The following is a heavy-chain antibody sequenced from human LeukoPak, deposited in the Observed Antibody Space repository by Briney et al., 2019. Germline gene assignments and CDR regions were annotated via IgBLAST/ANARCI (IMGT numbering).Heavy chain of an antibody. CDR2: IYSGGST. D-gene: IGHD3-10*01. V-gene: IGHV3-66*01. Sequence: GGSLRLSCAASGFTFSSYWMSWVRQAPGKGLEWVSVIYSGGSTYYADSVKGRFTISRDNSKNTLYLQMNSLRAEDTAVYYCARDRLTSGFWWFDPWGQGTLVTVSS. J-gene: IGHJ5*02. CDR3: ARDRLTSGFWWFDP. CDR1: GFTFSSYW.